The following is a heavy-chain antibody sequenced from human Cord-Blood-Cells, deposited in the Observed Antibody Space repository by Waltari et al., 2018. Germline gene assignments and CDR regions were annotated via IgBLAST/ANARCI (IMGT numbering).Heavy chain of an antibody. CDR1: GGTFRSYA. CDR3: ASGGGDYGGNSGYFDY. CDR2: IIPILGIA. J-gene: IGHJ4*02. Sequence: QVQLVQSGAEVKKPGSSVKVSCKASGGTFRSYAISWVRQAPGQGLEWMGGIIPILGIANYAQKFQGRVTITADESTSTAYMELSSLRSEDTAVYYCASGGGDYGGNSGYFDYWGQGTLVTVSS. D-gene: IGHD4-17*01. V-gene: IGHV1-69*04.